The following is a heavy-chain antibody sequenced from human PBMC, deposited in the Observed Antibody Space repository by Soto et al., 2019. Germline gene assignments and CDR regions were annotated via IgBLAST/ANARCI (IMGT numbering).Heavy chain of an antibody. Sequence: PGESLKISCKASGYTFTNYWISWVRQMPGKGLEWMGIFYPGDSDTRYSPSFQGQVTISADKSISTAYLQWSSLKASGTAMYYCARHTESMVPNYYYYGMDVWGQGTTVTVSS. CDR1: GYTFTNYW. D-gene: IGHD3-10*01. J-gene: IGHJ6*02. CDR2: FYPGDSDT. CDR3: ARHTESMVPNYYYYGMDV. V-gene: IGHV5-51*01.